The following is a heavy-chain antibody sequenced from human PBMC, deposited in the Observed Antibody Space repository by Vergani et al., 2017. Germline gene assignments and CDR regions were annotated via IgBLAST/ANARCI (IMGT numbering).Heavy chain of an antibody. V-gene: IGHV1-69*04. CDR3: AKVSQEGILTGYYTRYYFDY. Sequence: QVQLVQSGAEVKKPGASVKVSCKVSGYTLTELSMHWVRQAPGQGLEWMGRIIPILGIANYAQKFQGRVTITADKSTSTAYMELSSLRSEDTALYYCAKVSQEGILTGYYTRYYFDYWGQGTLVTVSS. J-gene: IGHJ4*02. CDR2: IIPILGIA. D-gene: IGHD3-9*01. CDR1: GYTLTELS.